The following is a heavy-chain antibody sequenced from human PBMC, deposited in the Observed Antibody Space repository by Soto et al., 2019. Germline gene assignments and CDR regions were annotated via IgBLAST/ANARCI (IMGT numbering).Heavy chain of an antibody. CDR2: INSDGIGT. CDR3: ARAAGDTTGIRYFFDY. CDR1: GFTFTTHL. V-gene: IGHV3-74*01. J-gene: IGHJ4*02. D-gene: IGHD1-1*01. Sequence: GGSLRLSCAASGFTFTTHLMHWVRQAPGKGLVWVSRINSDGIGTNYADSMKGRFTISRDNAKNTLFLQMNNLRAEDTAVYYCARAAGDTTGIRYFFDYWGQGTMVTV.